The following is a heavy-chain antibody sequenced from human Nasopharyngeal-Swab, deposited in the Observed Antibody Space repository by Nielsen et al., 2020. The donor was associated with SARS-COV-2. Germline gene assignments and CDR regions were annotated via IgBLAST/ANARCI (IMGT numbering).Heavy chain of an antibody. CDR1: GFIFGDYA. V-gene: IGHV3-49*01. D-gene: IGHD1-26*01. J-gene: IGHJ3*02. Sequence: SLKTSCTTSGFIFGDYAMSWFRQAPGKGLEWVGFIRSKTSGGAPEYSAAVKGRFTIARDGAESTAYLHINSLETEDTGVYYCARSVGSYYGQGAFDIWGQATMVTVSS. CDR2: IRSKTSGGAP. CDR3: ARSVGSYYGQGAFDI.